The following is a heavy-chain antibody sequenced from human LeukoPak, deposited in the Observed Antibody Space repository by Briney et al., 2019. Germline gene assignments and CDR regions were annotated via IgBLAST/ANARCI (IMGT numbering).Heavy chain of an antibody. Sequence: SETLSLTCTVSGGSISSYYWSSIRQPAGRGLEWIGRIYSSGSTNYNHSLNSRVTMSVDTSKSQLSLKLSSVTAADTAVYYCARDRTYGGDSGFDYWGQGTLVTVSS. D-gene: IGHD4-23*01. CDR2: IYSSGST. CDR1: GGSISSYY. CDR3: ARDRTYGGDSGFDY. V-gene: IGHV4-4*07. J-gene: IGHJ4*02.